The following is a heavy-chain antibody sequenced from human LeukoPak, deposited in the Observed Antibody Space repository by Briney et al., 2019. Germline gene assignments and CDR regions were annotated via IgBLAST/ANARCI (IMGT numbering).Heavy chain of an antibody. CDR1: GFTFSRYW. CDR3: ARAFIVGINWFDP. V-gene: IGHV3-74*01. CDR2: INSDGSST. J-gene: IGHJ5*02. Sequence: GGSLRFSCAASGFTFSRYWIHWVRQAPGKGLVWVSRINSDGSSTSYADSAKGRFTISRDNAKNTLYLQMNSLRAEDTAVYYCARAFIVGINWFDPWGQGTLVTVSS. D-gene: IGHD1-26*01.